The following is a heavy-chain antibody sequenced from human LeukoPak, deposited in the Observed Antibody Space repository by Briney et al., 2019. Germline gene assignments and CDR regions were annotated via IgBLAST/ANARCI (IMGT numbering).Heavy chain of an antibody. CDR3: ARVQLWPPSQFDY. V-gene: IGHV4-34*01. CDR2: INHSGST. D-gene: IGHD5-18*01. CDR1: GGSFSGYY. J-gene: IGHJ4*02. Sequence: SETLSLTCAVYGGSFSGYYWSWIRQPPGKGLEWIGEINHSGSTYYNPSLKSRVTISVDTSKNQFSLKLSSVTAADTAVYYCARVQLWPPSQFDYWGQGTLVTVSS.